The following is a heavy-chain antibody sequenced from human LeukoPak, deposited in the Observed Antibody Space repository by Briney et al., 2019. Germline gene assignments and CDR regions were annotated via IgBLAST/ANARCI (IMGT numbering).Heavy chain of an antibody. CDR1: GYTFSSYA. CDR2: ISAYNGNT. CDR3: AREKGGRYSFDY. Sequence: GASVKVSCKASGYTFSSYAISWVRQAPGQGLEWMGWISAYNGNTNNAQKLQGRVTMTTDTSTSTAYMELRSLRPDDTAVYYCAREKGGRYSFDYWGQGTLVTVSS. D-gene: IGHD6-19*01. J-gene: IGHJ4*02. V-gene: IGHV1-18*01.